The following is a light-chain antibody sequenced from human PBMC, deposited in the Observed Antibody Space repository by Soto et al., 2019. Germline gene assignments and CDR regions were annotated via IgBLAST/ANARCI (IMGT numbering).Light chain of an antibody. V-gene: IGKV2-28*01. CDR3: MQALQTAIT. J-gene: IGKJ5*01. Sequence: DIVMTQSPLSLPVTPGEPASISCRSSQSLLHSNGYNYLDWYLQKPGQSPQLLIYLGSNRASGVPDRFSGSGSGTDFTLKISRVKAEDVGVYYCMQALQTAITFGQGTRLEIK. CDR1: QSLLHSNGYNY. CDR2: LGS.